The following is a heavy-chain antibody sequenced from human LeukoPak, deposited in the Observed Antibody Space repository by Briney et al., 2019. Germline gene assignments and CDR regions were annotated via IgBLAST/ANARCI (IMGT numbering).Heavy chain of an antibody. V-gene: IGHV1-69*05. CDR1: GGTFSSCA. J-gene: IGHJ6*03. CDR3: ARDSWGNRDYDFWSGPYYYYYYMDV. D-gene: IGHD3-3*01. CDR2: IIPIFGTA. Sequence: SVKVSCKASGGTFSSCAISWVRQAPGQGLEWMGGIIPIFGTANYAQKFQGRVTITTDESTSTAYMELSSLRSEDTAVYYCARDSWGNRDYDFWSGPYYYYYYMDVWGKGTTVTVSS.